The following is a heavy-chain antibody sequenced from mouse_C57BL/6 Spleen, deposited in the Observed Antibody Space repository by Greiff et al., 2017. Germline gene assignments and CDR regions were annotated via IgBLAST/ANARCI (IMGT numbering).Heavy chain of an antibody. D-gene: IGHD1-1*01. J-gene: IGHJ1*03. CDR1: GYTFTTYP. CDR3: ASVYYGSKSYWYFEV. Sequence: QVQLQQSGAELVKPGASVKMSCKASGYTFTTYPIEWMKQNHGKSLEWIGNFHPYNDDTKYNEKFKGKATLTVEKSSSTVYLELSRLTSDDSAVYYSASVYYGSKSYWYFEVWGTGTTVTVSS. V-gene: IGHV1-47*01. CDR2: FHPYNDDT.